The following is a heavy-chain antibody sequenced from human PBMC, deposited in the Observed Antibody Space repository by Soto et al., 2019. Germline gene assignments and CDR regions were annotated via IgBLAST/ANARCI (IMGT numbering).Heavy chain of an antibody. CDR2: ISGSGGSI. D-gene: IGHD6-13*01. Sequence: EVQLLESGGGLVQPGGSLRLSCAASGFTFGIYAMSWVRQAPGKGLEWVSSISGSGGSIYYAHSVKGRFTISRDKTKNALVLQMNSRRAEATAVYHCARVAPEYSSTPRRFDFWGQGTLVTVSS. CDR1: GFTFGIYA. CDR3: ARVAPEYSSTPRRFDF. V-gene: IGHV3-23*01. J-gene: IGHJ4*02.